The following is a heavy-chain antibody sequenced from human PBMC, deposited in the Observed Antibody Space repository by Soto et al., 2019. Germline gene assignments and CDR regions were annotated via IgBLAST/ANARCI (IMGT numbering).Heavy chain of an antibody. CDR2: IYYSGNT. D-gene: IGHD2-21*02. J-gene: IGHJ3*01. V-gene: IGHV4-39*01. CDR1: GGSISSTDYF. Sequence: QLQLQESGPGLVKPSGTLSLTCTVSGGSISSTDYFWAWVRQPPGKGLECIGNIYYSGNTYYNPPLRSRVTISVDTSKNQFSLQLTSVTASDTAVYYCARHQNIMMVTAARGFDVWGQGTMVTVSS. CDR3: ARHQNIMMVTAARGFDV.